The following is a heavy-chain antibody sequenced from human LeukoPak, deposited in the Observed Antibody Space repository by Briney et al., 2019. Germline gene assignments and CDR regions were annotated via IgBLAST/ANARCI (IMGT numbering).Heavy chain of an antibody. CDR1: GGSSSGYF. CDR3: ARARGTEAIDY. J-gene: IGHJ4*02. CDR2: INHSGST. V-gene: IGHV4-34*01. Sequence: SETLSLTCAVYGGSSSGYFWTWIRQPPGKGLEWIGEINHSGSTNYNPSLKSRVTISVDTSKNQFSLKLTSVTAADTAVYYCARARGTEAIDYWGQGTLVTVSS. D-gene: IGHD1/OR15-1a*01.